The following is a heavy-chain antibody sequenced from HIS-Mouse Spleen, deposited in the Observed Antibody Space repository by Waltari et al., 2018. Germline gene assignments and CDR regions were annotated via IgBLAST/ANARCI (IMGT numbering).Heavy chain of an antibody. V-gene: IGHV4-39*07. CDR2: NYYSGST. CDR1: GGSISSSSYY. D-gene: IGHD6-13*01. J-gene: IGHJ2*01. CDR3: AREIPYSSSWYDWYFDL. Sequence: QLQLQESGPGLVKPSETLSLTCTVSGGSISSSSYYWGWIRQPPGKGLDWVGSNYYSGSTYYNPSLKSRVTISVDTSKNQFSLKLSAVTAADTAVYYCAREIPYSSSWYDWYFDLWGRGTLVTVSS.